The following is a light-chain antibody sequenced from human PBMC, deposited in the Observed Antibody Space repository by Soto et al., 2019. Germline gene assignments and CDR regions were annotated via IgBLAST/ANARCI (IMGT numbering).Light chain of an antibody. V-gene: IGKV3-20*01. CDR1: QSVSSSY. J-gene: IGKJ2*01. Sequence: EIVLTQSPGTLSLSPGERATLSCRASQSVSSSYLAWYQQKPGQAPRLRIYGASSRATGIADRLSGSGSGTDFTLTIRRLEHEDFAVYYCQQYCSSPPYTFGQGTKLEIK. CDR2: GAS. CDR3: QQYCSSPPYT.